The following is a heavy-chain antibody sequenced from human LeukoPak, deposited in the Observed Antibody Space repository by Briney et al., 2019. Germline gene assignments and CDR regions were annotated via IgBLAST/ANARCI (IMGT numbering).Heavy chain of an antibody. CDR3: ARDLGDPTDY. D-gene: IGHD2-21*02. CDR1: GFTFSSYA. V-gene: IGHV3-23*01. J-gene: IGHJ4*02. CDR2: LSGGGGST. Sequence: PGGSLRLSCVASGFTFSSYAMSWVRQAPGKGLEWVSALSGGGGSTFYADSVKGRFTISRDNSKNTLYLQMNSLRAEDTAVYYCARDLGDPTDYWGQGTLVTVSS.